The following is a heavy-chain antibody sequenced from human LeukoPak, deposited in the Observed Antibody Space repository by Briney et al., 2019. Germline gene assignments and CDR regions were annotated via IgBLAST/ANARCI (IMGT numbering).Heavy chain of an antibody. V-gene: IGHV3-7*01. Sequence: GGSLRLSCVGSGFNFGNYWMTWVRQAPGKGLEWVANINRDGSVKNYVDSVNGRFTISRDKAKSSLFLQANSLRAEDTAVYYCARDLSPADSGHYLDAFDIWGQGTMVTVSS. J-gene: IGHJ3*02. CDR1: GFNFGNYW. D-gene: IGHD3-22*01. CDR3: ARDLSPADSGHYLDAFDI. CDR2: INRDGSVK.